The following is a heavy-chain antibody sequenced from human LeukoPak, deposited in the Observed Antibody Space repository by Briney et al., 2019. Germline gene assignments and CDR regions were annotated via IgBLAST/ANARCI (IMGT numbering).Heavy chain of an antibody. CDR3: TTVGGYVDTAMFDP. V-gene: IGHV3-15*01. Sequence: GGSLRLSCAASGFTFSNAWMSWVRQAPGKGLEWVGRIKSKTDGGTTDYAAPVKGRFTISRDDSKNTLYLQMNSLKTEDTAVYYCTTVGGYVDTAMFDPWGQGTLVTVSS. J-gene: IGHJ5*02. D-gene: IGHD5-18*01. CDR1: GFTFSNAW. CDR2: IKSKTDGGTT.